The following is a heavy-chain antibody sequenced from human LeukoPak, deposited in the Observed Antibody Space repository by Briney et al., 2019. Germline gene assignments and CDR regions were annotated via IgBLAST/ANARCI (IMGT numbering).Heavy chain of an antibody. J-gene: IGHJ4*02. V-gene: IGHV3-73*01. CDR1: GFTFSGSA. Sequence: GRSLRLSCAASGFTFSGSAMHWVRQASGKGLEWVGRIRSKANSYATAYAASVKGRFTISRDDSKNTAYLQMNSLRTEDTAVYYCTTDYDYGGNFDYWGQGTLVTVSS. CDR3: TTDYDYGGNFDY. CDR2: IRSKANSYAT. D-gene: IGHD4-23*01.